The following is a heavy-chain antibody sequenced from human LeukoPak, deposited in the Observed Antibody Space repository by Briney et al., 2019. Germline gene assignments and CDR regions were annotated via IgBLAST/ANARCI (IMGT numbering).Heavy chain of an antibody. CDR1: GYTFTSYY. V-gene: IGHV1-46*01. CDR2: INPSGGST. D-gene: IGHD1-14*01. Sequence: GASVKVCCKASGYTFTSYYMHWVRQAPGQGLEWMGIINPSGGSTSYAQKFQGRVTMTRDTSTSTVYMELSSLRSEDTAVYYCASTYGTSRDREPLPFDYWGQGTLVTVSS. CDR3: ASTYGTSRDREPLPFDY. J-gene: IGHJ4*02.